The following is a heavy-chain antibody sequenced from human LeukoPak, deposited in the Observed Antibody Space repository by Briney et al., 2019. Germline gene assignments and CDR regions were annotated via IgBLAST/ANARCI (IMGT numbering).Heavy chain of an antibody. D-gene: IGHD2-2*01. V-gene: IGHV3-13*05. J-gene: IGHJ3*02. CDR2: ISTAGDP. CDR3: AGQARPGSAEGAFDI. CDR1: GFTSSSYD. Sequence: GGSLTLSCTVSGFTSSSYDMHWVRQDKGKGLEWASPISTAGDPYYLGSVKGRFTISRENAKNSFYLQMNSLRAGDTAVYYCAGQARPGSAEGAFDIWGQGTMVTVSS.